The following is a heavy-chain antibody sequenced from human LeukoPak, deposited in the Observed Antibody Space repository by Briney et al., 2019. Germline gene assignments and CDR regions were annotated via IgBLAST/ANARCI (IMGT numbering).Heavy chain of an antibody. D-gene: IGHD3-16*01. J-gene: IGHJ3*02. CDR2: ISGSGGRT. CDR3: AKKGITHDAFDI. CDR1: GFTFSSYG. V-gene: IGHV3-23*01. Sequence: GGTLRLSCAASGFTFSSYGMSWVRQAPRKGLERGSPISGSGGRTYYADSVKGRFTISRDNSKNTLYLQMNSLRAEDTAVYYCAKKGITHDAFDIWGQGTMVTVSS.